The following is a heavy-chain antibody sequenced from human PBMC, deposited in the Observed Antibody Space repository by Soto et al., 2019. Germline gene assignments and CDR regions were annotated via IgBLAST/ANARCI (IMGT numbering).Heavy chain of an antibody. CDR3: AKGLPYSGYDYYFDY. V-gene: IGHV3-23*01. Sequence: EVQVLESGGGLVQPGGSLRLSCAASGFTFSNYAMSWVRQAPGKGLEWVSGMSATYGNIYYADSVKGRFTISRDNSKNTLFLQMNSLRAEDTAVYYCAKGLPYSGYDYYFDYWGQGTLVTVSS. CDR1: GFTFSNYA. CDR2: MSATYGNI. J-gene: IGHJ4*02. D-gene: IGHD5-12*01.